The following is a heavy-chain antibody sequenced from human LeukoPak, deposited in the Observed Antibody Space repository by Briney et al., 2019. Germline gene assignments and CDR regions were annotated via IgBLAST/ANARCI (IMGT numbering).Heavy chain of an antibody. CDR1: GFSFSTYG. J-gene: IGHJ3*02. CDR3: ARGLFLSGYLDAFDI. CDR2: LRFDATSF. V-gene: IGHV3-30*02. Sequence: PGGSLRLSCTASGFSFSTYGMHWVRQAPGKGLEWVSFLRFDATSFYYAESVKGRCTISRDNSKNTLYLQMNSLRVEDTAVYYCARGLFLSGYLDAFDIWGQGTVVTVSS. D-gene: IGHD3-22*01.